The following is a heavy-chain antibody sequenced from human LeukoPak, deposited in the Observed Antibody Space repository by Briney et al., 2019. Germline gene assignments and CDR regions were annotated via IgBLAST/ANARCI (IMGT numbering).Heavy chain of an antibody. Sequence: GASVKVSCKASGYTFTSYGISWVRQAPGQGLEWMGWISAYNGNTNYAQKLQGRVTMTTDTSTSTAYMELRSLRSDDTAVYYCAALLLWFGELSYDAFDIWGQGTMVTVSS. CDR1: GYTFTSYG. D-gene: IGHD3-10*01. V-gene: IGHV1-18*01. CDR3: AALLLWFGELSYDAFDI. J-gene: IGHJ3*02. CDR2: ISAYNGNT.